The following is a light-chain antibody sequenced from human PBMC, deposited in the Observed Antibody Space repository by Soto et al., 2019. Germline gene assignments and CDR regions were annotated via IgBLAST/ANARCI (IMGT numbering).Light chain of an antibody. CDR1: QSVSSY. Sequence: EIVLTQSPGTLSLSPGEGATLSCRASQSVSSYLAWYQQKPGQAPRLLIYGASSRATGIPDRFSGSGSGTDFTLTISRLEPEDFAVYYCQQYGSSPPITFGQGTRLEIK. V-gene: IGKV3-20*01. CDR3: QQYGSSPPIT. CDR2: GAS. J-gene: IGKJ5*01.